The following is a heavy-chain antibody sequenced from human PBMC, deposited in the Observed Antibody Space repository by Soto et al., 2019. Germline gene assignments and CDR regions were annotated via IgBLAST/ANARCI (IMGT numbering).Heavy chain of an antibody. CDR2: INHSGST. Sequence: PSETLSLTCAVYGGSFRGYYWSWIRQPPGKGLEWIGEINHSGSTNYNPSLKSRVTISVDTSKNQFSLKLSSVTAADTAVYYCARWARRGYYYYGMDVWGQGTTVTVSS. CDR1: GGSFRGYY. CDR3: ARWARRGYYYYGMDV. J-gene: IGHJ6*02. V-gene: IGHV4-34*01.